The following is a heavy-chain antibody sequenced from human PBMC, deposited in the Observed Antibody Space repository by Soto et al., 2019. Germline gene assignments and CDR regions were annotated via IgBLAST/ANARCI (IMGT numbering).Heavy chain of an antibody. CDR1: VFSIISFGYD. CDR3: ARAYYYATSPPRFEY. CDR2: IYYSGST. V-gene: IGHV4-31*03. J-gene: IGHJ4*02. D-gene: IGHD3-22*01. Sequence: SETLSLTCTLCVFSIISFGYDWSWIRQHPGNGLEWIGYIYYSGSTYYNPSLKSRVTISVDTSKNQFSLKLSSVTAADKAVYYCARAYYYATSPPRFEYWGQGNLVTVSS.